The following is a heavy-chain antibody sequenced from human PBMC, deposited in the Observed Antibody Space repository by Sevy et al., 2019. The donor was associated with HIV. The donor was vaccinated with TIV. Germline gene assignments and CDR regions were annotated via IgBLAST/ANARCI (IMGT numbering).Heavy chain of an antibody. D-gene: IGHD3-3*01. Sequence: GGSLRLSCAASGFTFSSYAMSWVRRAPGKGLEWVSAFSGSGGSTYYADSVKGRFTISRDNSKNSAYLQMNSLRAEDTAVYYCAKEVTIFGVVIVVLGYWGQGTLVTVSS. V-gene: IGHV3-23*01. CDR3: AKEVTIFGVVIVVLGY. CDR2: FSGSGGST. CDR1: GFTFSSYA. J-gene: IGHJ4*02.